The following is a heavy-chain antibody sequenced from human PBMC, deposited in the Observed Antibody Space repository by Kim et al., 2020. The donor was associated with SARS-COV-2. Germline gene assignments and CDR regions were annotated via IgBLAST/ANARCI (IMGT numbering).Heavy chain of an antibody. Sequence: GGSLRLSCAASGFTFSSYAMHWVRQAPGKGLEWLSVISHDASRRDNAVPVRGRFIISGANSKNTVFLQMKSLRSDDTALYYCGRGHDGIVAQDDALDIWG. CDR1: GFTFSSYA. CDR3: GRGHDGIVAQDDALDI. J-gene: IGHJ3*02. D-gene: IGHD5-12*01. CDR2: ISHDASRR. V-gene: IGHV3-30*04.